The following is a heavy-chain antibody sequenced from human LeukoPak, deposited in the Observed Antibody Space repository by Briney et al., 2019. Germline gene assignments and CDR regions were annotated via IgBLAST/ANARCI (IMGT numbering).Heavy chain of an antibody. CDR3: VGSYLGY. J-gene: IGHJ4*02. CDR1: GFTFDDYG. CDR2: IKSKTDGGTT. V-gene: IGHV3-15*01. Sequence: GGSLRLSCAASGFTFDDYGMSWVRQAPGKGLEWVGRIKSKTDGGTTDYTTPVKGRFTISRDDSKNTLYLQMNSLKTEDTAVYYCVGSYLGYWGQGTLVTVSS. D-gene: IGHD3-10*01.